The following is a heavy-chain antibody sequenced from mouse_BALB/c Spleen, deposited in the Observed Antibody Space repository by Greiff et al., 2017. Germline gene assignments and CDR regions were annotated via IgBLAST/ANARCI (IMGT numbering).Heavy chain of an antibody. D-gene: IGHD2-1*01. Sequence: EVKLVESGGDLVKPGGSLKLSCAASGFTFSSYGMSWVRQTPDKRLEWVATISSGGSYTYYPDSVKGRFTISRDNAKNTLYLQMSSLKSEDTAMYYCAREAGNEYFDYWGQGTTLTVSS. J-gene: IGHJ2*01. CDR1: GFTFSSYG. CDR2: ISSGGSYT. CDR3: AREAGNEYFDY. V-gene: IGHV5-6*01.